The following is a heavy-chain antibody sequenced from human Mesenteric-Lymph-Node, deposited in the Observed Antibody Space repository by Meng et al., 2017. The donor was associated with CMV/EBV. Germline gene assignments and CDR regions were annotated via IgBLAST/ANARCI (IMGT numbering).Heavy chain of an antibody. CDR1: GFTFSSYW. CDR3: ARDAPSPTIVLMVYADY. D-gene: IGHD2-8*01. CDR2: INYDGSSI. V-gene: IGHV3-74*01. J-gene: IGHJ4*02. Sequence: GESLKISCAASGFTFSSYWMHWVRQAPGKGLVWVSRINYDGSSISYADSVKGRFTISRDNSKNTLYLQMNSLRAEDTAVYYCARDAPSPTIVLMVYADYWGQGTLVTVSS.